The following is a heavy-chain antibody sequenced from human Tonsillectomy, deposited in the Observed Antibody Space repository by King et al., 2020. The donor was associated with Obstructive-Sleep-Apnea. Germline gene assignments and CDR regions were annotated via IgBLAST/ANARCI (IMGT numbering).Heavy chain of an antibody. J-gene: IGHJ3*02. CDR2: IYWDDDK. V-gene: IGHV2-5*02. CDR3: ARFAILESTMWAFDI. D-gene: IGHD2-21*01. Sequence: ITLKESGPTLVKPTQTLTLTCTFSGFSLSTSGVGVGWIRQPPGKALEWLALIYWDDDKRYSPSLKSRLTITKDTSKNQMVLTVTNMDPVETATYYCARFAILESTMWAFDIWGQGTMVSVSS. CDR1: GFSLSTSGVG.